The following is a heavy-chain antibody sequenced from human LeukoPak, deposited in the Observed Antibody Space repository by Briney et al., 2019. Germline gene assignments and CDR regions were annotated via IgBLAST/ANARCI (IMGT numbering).Heavy chain of an antibody. CDR2: INHSGSA. V-gene: IGHV4-34*01. J-gene: IGHJ4*02. Sequence: SETLSLTCAVYGGSFSGYYWSWIRQPPGKGLEWIGEINHSGSANYNPSLKSRVTISVDTSKNQFSLKLSSVTAADTAVYYCARAPLDYWGQGTLVTVSS. CDR3: ARAPLDY. CDR1: GGSFSGYY.